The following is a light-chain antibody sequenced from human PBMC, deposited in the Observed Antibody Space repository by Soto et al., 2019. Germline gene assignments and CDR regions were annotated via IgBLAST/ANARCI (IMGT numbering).Light chain of an antibody. J-gene: IGLJ2*01. CDR2: LEGSGSY. Sequence: QSVLTQSSSASASLGSSVKLTCTLSSGHSSYIIAWHQQQPGKALRYLMKLEGSGSYNKGSGVPDRFSGSSSGADRYLTISNLQFEDEADYYCETWDSNIHVVFGGGTKLTVL. CDR1: SGHSSYI. V-gene: IGLV4-60*02. CDR3: ETWDSNIHVV.